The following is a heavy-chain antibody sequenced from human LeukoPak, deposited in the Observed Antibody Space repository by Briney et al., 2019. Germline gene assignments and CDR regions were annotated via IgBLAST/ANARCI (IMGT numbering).Heavy chain of an antibody. D-gene: IGHD6-13*01. CDR2: ISSNGGST. Sequence: GGSVRLSCAASGFSFSNYVMHWVRQAPGKGLEYVSAISSNGGSTYYANSVKGRFTISRDNSKNTLYLQMGSLRPEDMAVYYCARVYAGSWYAAFDIWGQGTMVTVSS. J-gene: IGHJ3*02. CDR3: ARVYAGSWYAAFDI. CDR1: GFSFSNYV. V-gene: IGHV3-64*01.